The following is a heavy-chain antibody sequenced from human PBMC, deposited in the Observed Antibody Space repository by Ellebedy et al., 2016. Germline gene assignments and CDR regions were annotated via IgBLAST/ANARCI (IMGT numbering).Heavy chain of an antibody. CDR1: GFTFSSYG. J-gene: IGHJ1*01. CDR3: AGGWYLSEYFQH. V-gene: IGHV3-33*08. CDR2: IWYDGSNK. Sequence: GGSLRLSCAASGFTFSSYGMHWVRQAPGKGLEWVAVIWYDGSNKYYADSVKGRFTISRDNSKNTLYLQMNSLRAEDTAVYYCAGGWYLSEYFQHWGQGTLVTVSS. D-gene: IGHD6-19*01.